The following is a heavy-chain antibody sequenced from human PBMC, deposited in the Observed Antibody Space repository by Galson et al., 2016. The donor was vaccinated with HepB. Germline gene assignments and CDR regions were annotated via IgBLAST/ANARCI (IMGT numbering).Heavy chain of an antibody. CDR2: IIPIVDSP. J-gene: IGHJ1*01. CDR1: GGTFSRNA. Sequence: SVKVSCKATGGTFSRNAISWVRQAPGQGLEWMGGIIPIVDSPIYAQKFQDRVTITADEYTTTAYMELSSLRSDDTAIYYCASLTWLAASGLAASDTWGQGTLVTVSS. V-gene: IGHV1-69*13. D-gene: IGHD2-15*01. CDR3: ASLTWLAASGLAASDT.